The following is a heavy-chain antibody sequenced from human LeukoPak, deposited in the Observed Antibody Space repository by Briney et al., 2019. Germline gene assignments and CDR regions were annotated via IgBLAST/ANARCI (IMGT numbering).Heavy chain of an antibody. D-gene: IGHD6-13*01. Sequence: PGGSLRPSCAASGFSFSSYTMNWVRQAPGKGLEWVSSISSSSSYIYYADSVKGRFTISRDNAKNSLYLQMNSLRAEDTAVYYCARVLSAGDAFDIWGQGTMATVSS. CDR2: ISSSSSYI. CDR1: GFSFSSYT. V-gene: IGHV3-21*01. CDR3: ARVLSAGDAFDI. J-gene: IGHJ3*02.